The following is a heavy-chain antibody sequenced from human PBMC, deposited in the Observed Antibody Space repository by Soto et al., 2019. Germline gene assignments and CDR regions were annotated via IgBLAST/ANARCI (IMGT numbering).Heavy chain of an antibody. J-gene: IGHJ5*02. CDR1: GGSISSYY. CDR2: IYYSGST. CDR3: AREIYGDYVRWFDP. V-gene: IGHV4-59*01. D-gene: IGHD4-17*01. Sequence: SETLSLTCTVSGGSISSYYWSWIRQPPGKGLEWIGYIYYSGSTNYNPSLKSRVTISVDTSKNQFSLKLSSVTAADTAVYYCAREIYGDYVRWFDPWGQGTLVTVSS.